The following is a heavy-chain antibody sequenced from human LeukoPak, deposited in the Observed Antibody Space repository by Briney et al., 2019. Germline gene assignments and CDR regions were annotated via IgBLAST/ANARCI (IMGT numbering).Heavy chain of an antibody. CDR2: IVVGSGNT. Sequence: ASVKVSCKASGFTFTRSAMQWVRQARGQRLEWIGWIVVGSGNTNYAQKFQERVTISRDMSTSTAYMELSSLRSEDTAVYYCAADSFHPWTGSGWPYYMDVWGKGTTVTVSS. V-gene: IGHV1-58*02. J-gene: IGHJ6*03. CDR3: AADSFHPWTGSGWPYYMDV. CDR1: GFTFTRSA. D-gene: IGHD6-19*01.